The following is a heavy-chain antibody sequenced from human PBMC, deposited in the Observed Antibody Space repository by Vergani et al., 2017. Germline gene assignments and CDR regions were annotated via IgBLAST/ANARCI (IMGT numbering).Heavy chain of an antibody. Sequence: QLQLQESGPGLVKPSETLPLTCAVYGGSFSGYYWSCIRQPPGKGLEWIGEINHSGSTNYNPSLKSRVTISVDTSKNQFSLKLSSVTAADTAVYYCARGNWNDRLFDYWGQGTLVTVSS. CDR1: GGSFSGYY. J-gene: IGHJ4*02. V-gene: IGHV4-34*01. CDR2: INHSGST. CDR3: ARGNWNDRLFDY. D-gene: IGHD1-1*01.